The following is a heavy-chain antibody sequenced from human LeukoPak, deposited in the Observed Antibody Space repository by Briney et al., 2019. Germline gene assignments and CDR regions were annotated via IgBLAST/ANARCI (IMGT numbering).Heavy chain of an antibody. D-gene: IGHD2-2*01. CDR1: GYTFTGYY. CDR2: INPNSGGT. J-gene: IGHJ4*02. V-gene: IGHV1-2*02. CDR3: ARDGVVVPAALDY. Sequence: ASVKVSCKASGYTFTGYYMHWVRQAPGQGLEWMGWINPNSGGTNYAQKFQGRVTMTRDTSISTAYMELTRLRSDDTAVYYCARDGVVVPAALDYWGQGNLVTVSS.